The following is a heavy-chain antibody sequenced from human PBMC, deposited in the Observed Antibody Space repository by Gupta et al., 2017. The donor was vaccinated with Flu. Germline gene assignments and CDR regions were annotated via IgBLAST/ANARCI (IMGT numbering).Heavy chain of an antibody. V-gene: IGHV3-33*06. Sequence: QVQLVESGGGVVQPGRSLRLSCVASGFTFSTYGMHWVRPAPGKGLEWVAVIWYDGSNENYADSVKGRFTIYRDNSKSTLYLQMNSLRVEDTAVYYCAKDGAIMVRGHPNWFDPWGQGTLVTVSS. CDR1: GFTFSTYG. J-gene: IGHJ5*02. D-gene: IGHD3-10*01. CDR2: IWYDGSNE. CDR3: AKDGAIMVRGHPNWFDP.